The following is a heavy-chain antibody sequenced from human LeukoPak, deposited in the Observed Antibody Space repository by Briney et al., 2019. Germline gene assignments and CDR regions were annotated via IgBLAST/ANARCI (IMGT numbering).Heavy chain of an antibody. D-gene: IGHD3-10*01. CDR2: ISEKGGTK. J-gene: IGHJ4*02. Sequence: GGSLRLSCVVSGISLSNYAMTWVRQAPGKGLERVSYISEKGGTKTYADSVKGRFTIARDTSLNTLYLQMNNLRAEDTAVYFCAKRGVVIRGLLVIGYHQEAYHYDFWGQGVLVTVSS. V-gene: IGHV3-23*01. CDR1: GISLSNYA. CDR3: AKRGVVIRGLLVIGYHQEAYHYDF.